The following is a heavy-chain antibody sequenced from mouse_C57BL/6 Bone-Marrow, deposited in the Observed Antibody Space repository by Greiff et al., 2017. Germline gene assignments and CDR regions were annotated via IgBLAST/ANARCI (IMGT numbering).Heavy chain of an antibody. CDR2: IYPGNGDT. CDR3: ARWDYYGSSFDY. V-gene: IGHV1-12*01. J-gene: IGHJ2*01. Sequence: LQQSGAELVRPGASVKMSCTASGYTFTSYNMPWVKQTPRQGLEWVGAIYPGNGDTSYHQKFKGKATLTVDKSSSTAYMQLSSLTSEDSAVYFCARWDYYGSSFDYWGQGTTLTVSS. CDR1: GYTFTSYN. D-gene: IGHD1-1*01.